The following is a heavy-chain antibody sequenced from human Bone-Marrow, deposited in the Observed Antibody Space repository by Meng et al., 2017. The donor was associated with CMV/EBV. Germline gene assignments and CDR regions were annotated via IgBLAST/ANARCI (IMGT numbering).Heavy chain of an antibody. CDR1: GFTFSSYS. J-gene: IGHJ6*02. V-gene: IGHV3-48*04. CDR2: ISSSSSTI. D-gene: IGHD4-23*01. CDR3: ARGGNSGYYYGMDV. Sequence: ETLSLTCAASGFTFSSYSMNWVRQAPGKGLEWVSYISSSSSTIYYADSVKGRFTISRDNAKNSLYLQMNSLRAEDTAVYYCARGGNSGYYYGMDVWGQGTTVTVSS.